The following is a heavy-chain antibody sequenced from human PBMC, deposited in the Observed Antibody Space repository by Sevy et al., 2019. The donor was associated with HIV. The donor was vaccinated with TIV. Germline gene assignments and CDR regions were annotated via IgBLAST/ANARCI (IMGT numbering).Heavy chain of an antibody. CDR1: GGSVSSGRYY. Sequence: SETLSLTCTVSGGSVSSGRYYWSWIRQSPGKGLEWIGYMYYNGRANLNPSLKSRVTMSLDTSKNQVSLRLRSVTTEETAVYYCASGGYDGLGSYHSWGQGTLVTVSS. CDR2: MYYNGRA. CDR3: ASGGYDGLGSYHS. V-gene: IGHV4-61*01. J-gene: IGHJ4*02. D-gene: IGHD3-10*01.